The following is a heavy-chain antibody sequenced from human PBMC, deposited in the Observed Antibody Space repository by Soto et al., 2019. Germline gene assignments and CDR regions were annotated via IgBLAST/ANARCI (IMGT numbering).Heavy chain of an antibody. CDR3: ANFDRLSQTWSDP. J-gene: IGHJ5*02. V-gene: IGHV3-30*18. CDR2: ISYDGSYQ. CDR1: GFTFSAYG. D-gene: IGHD1-1*01. Sequence: GGSLRLSCASSGFTFSAYGMHWVRQGPGKGLEWVAVISYDGSYQYYADSVKGRFTISRDNSRNTLYLQMNSLGPEDTAVYYCANFDRLSQTWSDPWGQGTLVTVSS.